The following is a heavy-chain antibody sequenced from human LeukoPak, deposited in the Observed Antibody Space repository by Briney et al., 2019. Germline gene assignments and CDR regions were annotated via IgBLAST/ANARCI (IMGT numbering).Heavy chain of an antibody. CDR3: ARGSNWRSDY. Sequence: ASVKVSCKASGYTLRSYYVHWVRQAPGQGLEWMGKINPSGGSTSCAQKFQGRVTMTRDTSTSTVYMELSSLRSEDTAVYYCARGSNWRSDYWGQGTLVTVSS. J-gene: IGHJ4*02. D-gene: IGHD7-27*01. CDR1: GYTLRSYY. V-gene: IGHV1-46*01. CDR2: INPSGGST.